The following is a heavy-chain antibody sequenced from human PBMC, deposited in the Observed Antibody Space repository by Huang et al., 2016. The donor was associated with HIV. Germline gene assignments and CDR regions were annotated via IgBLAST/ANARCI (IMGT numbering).Heavy chain of an antibody. J-gene: IGHJ3*02. CDR1: GGSITSSSYY. V-gene: IGHV4-39*01. Sequence: QLQLQGSGPGLVKPSETLSLTCTVSGGSITSSSYYWGWIRQPPGKGLEWVGSSYYSGSTDYNPSLKSRVTVSVDTSKNQFSLTLSSVTAADTTVYYCARHFSYYDSSGYTPWDAFDIWGQGAMVTVSS. CDR3: ARHFSYYDSSGYTPWDAFDI. D-gene: IGHD3-22*01. CDR2: SYYSGST.